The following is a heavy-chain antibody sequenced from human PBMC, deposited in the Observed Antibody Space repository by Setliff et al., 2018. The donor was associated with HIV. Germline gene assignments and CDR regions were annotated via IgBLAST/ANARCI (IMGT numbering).Heavy chain of an antibody. CDR1: GGSFSDFY. D-gene: IGHD3-22*01. CDR3: AKIQNPQGYYYDSSGYYPHPGSPDY. CDR2: IKQDGSEK. J-gene: IGHJ4*02. Sequence: PSETLSLTCAVFGGSFSDFYWSWVRQAPGKGLEWVANIKQDGSEKYYLDSVKGRFTISRDNAKNSLYLQMHSLRAEDTAVYYCAKIQNPQGYYYDSSGYYPHPGSPDYWGQGTLVTVSS. V-gene: IGHV3-7*01.